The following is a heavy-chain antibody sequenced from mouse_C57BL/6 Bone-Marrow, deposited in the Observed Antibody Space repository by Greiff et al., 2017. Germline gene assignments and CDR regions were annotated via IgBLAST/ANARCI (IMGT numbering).Heavy chain of an antibody. Sequence: QVQLQQPGAELVKPGASVKLSCKASGYTFTSYWMHWVKQRPGQGLEWIGMIHPNSGSTNYNEKFKSKATLTVDKSSSTAYMQLSSLTSEDSAVYYCASFSYYSSSPYYAMEYWGQGTSVTVSS. J-gene: IGHJ4*01. CDR1: GYTFTSYW. CDR3: ASFSYYSSSPYYAMEY. CDR2: IHPNSGST. D-gene: IGHD1-1*01. V-gene: IGHV1-64*01.